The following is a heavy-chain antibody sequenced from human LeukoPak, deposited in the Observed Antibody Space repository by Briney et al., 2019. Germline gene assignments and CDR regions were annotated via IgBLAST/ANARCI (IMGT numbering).Heavy chain of an antibody. Sequence: GGSLRLSCAASGFTFSNNGMSWVRQAPGKGLEWVSGMSGSGGSSYYADSVKGRFTISRDNSKNTLYLQMNSLRAEDTAVYYCAKDYGVVGATFLDYWGQGTLVTVSS. CDR2: MSGSGGSS. D-gene: IGHD1-26*01. CDR3: AKDYGVVGATFLDY. J-gene: IGHJ4*02. V-gene: IGHV3-23*01. CDR1: GFTFSNNG.